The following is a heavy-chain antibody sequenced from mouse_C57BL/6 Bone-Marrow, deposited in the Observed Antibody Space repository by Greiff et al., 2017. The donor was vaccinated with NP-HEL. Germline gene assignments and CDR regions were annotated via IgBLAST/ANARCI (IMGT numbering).Heavy chain of an antibody. D-gene: IGHD1-1*01. CDR1: GYTFTSYW. V-gene: IGHV1-69*01. CDR3: AREKKYYGSRDAMDY. CDR2: IDPSDSYT. J-gene: IGHJ4*01. Sequence: QVQLKQPGAELVMPGASVKLSCKASGYTFTSYWMHWVKQRPGQGLEWIGEIDPSDSYTNYNQKFKGKSTLTVDKSSSTAYMQLSSLTSEDSAVYYCAREKKYYGSRDAMDYWGQGTSVTVSS.